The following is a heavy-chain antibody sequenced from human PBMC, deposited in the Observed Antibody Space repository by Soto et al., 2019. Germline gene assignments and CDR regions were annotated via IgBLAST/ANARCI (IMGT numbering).Heavy chain of an antibody. J-gene: IGHJ6*02. Sequence: SETLSLTCTVSGGSIKSDYYWAWVRQIPGGGLQWMGYKYYSGATDSDPSLERRVSFSVDMSKNQFSLNLTSVTVADTAVYYCARGRPNYFYYGLDVWGQGIPVTVSS. V-gene: IGHV4-30-4*01. CDR1: GGSIKSDYY. CDR2: KYYSGAT. CDR3: ARGRPNYFYYGLDV.